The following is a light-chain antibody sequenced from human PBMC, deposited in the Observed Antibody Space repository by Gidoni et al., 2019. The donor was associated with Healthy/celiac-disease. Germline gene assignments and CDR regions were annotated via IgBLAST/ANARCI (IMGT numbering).Light chain of an antibody. CDR2: GAS. J-gene: IGKJ5*01. V-gene: IGKV3-15*01. CDR1: QRVSSN. CDR3: QQYNNWQIT. Sequence: EIVMTQSPATLSVSPGARATLSCRASQRVSSNLAWYQQKPGQAPRLLIYGASTRATGIPARFSGSGSGTEFTLTISSLQSEDVAVYYCQQYNNWQITFGQXTRLEIK.